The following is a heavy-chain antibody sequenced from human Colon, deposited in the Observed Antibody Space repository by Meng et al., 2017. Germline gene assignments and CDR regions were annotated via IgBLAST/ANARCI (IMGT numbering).Heavy chain of an antibody. D-gene: IGHD3-10*01. Sequence: GQSGSEVKNPGASAGSPIKASGGTFSSYAISWVRQAPGQGLEWMGGIIPIFGTANYAQKFQGRVTITADKSTSTAYMELSSLRSEDTAVYYCARASGGMVRGVITWGIDYWGQGTLVTVSS. CDR2: IIPIFGTA. CDR1: GGTFSSYA. V-gene: IGHV1-69*06. CDR3: ARASGGMVRGVITWGIDY. J-gene: IGHJ4*02.